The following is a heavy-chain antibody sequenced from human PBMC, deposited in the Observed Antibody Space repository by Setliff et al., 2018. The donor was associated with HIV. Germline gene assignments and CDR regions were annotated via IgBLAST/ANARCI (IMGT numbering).Heavy chain of an antibody. V-gene: IGHV4-28*03. J-gene: IGHJ6*02. Sequence: PSETLSLTCAVSGYSISSSHWWGWIRQPPGKGLEWIGYIYYSGSTNYNPSLKSRATMSVDTSRNQVSLKLSSVSAADTAVYYCARDQGLELRGDYYYYGMDVWGQGTTVTVSS. CDR1: GYSISSSHW. CDR2: IYYSGST. D-gene: IGHD1-7*01. CDR3: ARDQGLELRGDYYYYGMDV.